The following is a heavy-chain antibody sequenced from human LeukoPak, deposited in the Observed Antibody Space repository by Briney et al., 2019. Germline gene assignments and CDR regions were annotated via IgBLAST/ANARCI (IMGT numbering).Heavy chain of an antibody. Sequence: GASVKVSCKASGYTFTSYYMHWVRQAPGQGLEWMGIINPSGGSTSYAQKFQGSVTMTRDTSTSTVYMELSSLRSEDTAVYYCARDVPIVGASVLSSDYFDYWGQGTLVTVSS. D-gene: IGHD1-26*01. CDR1: GYTFTSYY. CDR2: INPSGGST. V-gene: IGHV1-46*01. CDR3: ARDVPIVGASVLSSDYFDY. J-gene: IGHJ4*02.